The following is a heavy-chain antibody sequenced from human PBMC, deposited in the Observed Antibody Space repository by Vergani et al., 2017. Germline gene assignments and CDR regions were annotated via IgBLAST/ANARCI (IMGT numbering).Heavy chain of an antibody. D-gene: IGHD1-14*01. Sequence: QVQLVQSGAEVKKPGASVKVSCKASGYTFNRYGLNWVRQAPGQGLEWMGCLSASNDNRNYAEKIQGRVTMTTDPSTSTAYMELRRPRFDETAVYYCAGVDRGSFDCGGQGTLFTVSS. CDR3: AGVDRGSFDC. CDR2: LSASNDNR. V-gene: IGHV1-18*01. CDR1: GYTFNRYG. J-gene: IGHJ4*02.